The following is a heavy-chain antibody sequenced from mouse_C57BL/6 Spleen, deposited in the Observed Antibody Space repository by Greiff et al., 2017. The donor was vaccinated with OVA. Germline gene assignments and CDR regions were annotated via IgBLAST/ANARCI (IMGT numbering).Heavy chain of an antibody. V-gene: IGHV1-69*01. CDR1: GYTFTSYW. CDR3: ARKGYYSNHGFDY. J-gene: IGHJ2*01. D-gene: IGHD2-5*01. CDR2: IDPSDSYT. Sequence: QVQLKQPGAELVMPGASVKLSCKASGYTFTSYWMHWVKQRPGQGLEWIGEIDPSDSYTNYNQKFKGKSTLTVDKSSSTAYMQLSSLTSEDSAVYYCARKGYYSNHGFDYWGQGTTLTVSS.